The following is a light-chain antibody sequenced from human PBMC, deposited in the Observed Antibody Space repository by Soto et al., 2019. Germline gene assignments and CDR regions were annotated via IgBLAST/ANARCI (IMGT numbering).Light chain of an antibody. CDR1: QSVSSN. J-gene: IGKJ1*01. CDR2: GAS. CDR3: QQYGSSPWT. V-gene: IGKV3-20*01. Sequence: EFVLTQSPGTLSLSPGERATLSCWASQSVSSNLAWYQQKSGQAPRLLIYGASSRATGIPDRFSGSGSGTDFTLTISRLEPEDFAVYYCQQYGSSPWTFGQGTKVDIK.